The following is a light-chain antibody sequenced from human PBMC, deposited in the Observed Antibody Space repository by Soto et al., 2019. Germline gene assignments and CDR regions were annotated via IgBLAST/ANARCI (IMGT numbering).Light chain of an antibody. CDR1: QSVSGY. CDR3: LQHYSWPWT. CDR2: RIF. Sequence: EIVMTQSPGTVSVFPGETVTLSCRASQSVSGYLDWFHQKPGQAPRLVLLRIFTRAIGVPARFSGSVSETEFSLTICGLQSEGSGVYYCLQHYSWPWTFGQGTKVEIK. V-gene: IGKV3-15*01. J-gene: IGKJ1*01.